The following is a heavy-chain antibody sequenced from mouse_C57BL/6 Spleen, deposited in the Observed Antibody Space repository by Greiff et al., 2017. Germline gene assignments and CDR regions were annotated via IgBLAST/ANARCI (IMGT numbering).Heavy chain of an antibody. CDR1: GYTFTDYY. Sequence: EVQGVESGPVLVKPGASVKMSCKASGYTFTDYYMNWVKQSHGKSLEWIGVINPYNGGTSYNQKFKGKATLTVDKSSSTAYMELNSLTSEDSAVYYCATGPYSNYDYWGQGTTLTVSS. CDR3: ATGPYSNYDY. D-gene: IGHD2-5*01. J-gene: IGHJ2*01. CDR2: INPYNGGT. V-gene: IGHV1-19*01.